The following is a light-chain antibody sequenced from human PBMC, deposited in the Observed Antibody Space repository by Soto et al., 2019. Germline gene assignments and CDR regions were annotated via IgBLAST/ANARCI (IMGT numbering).Light chain of an antibody. CDR3: QQYNSYDMWS. CDR1: QGISKW. CDR2: GAS. Sequence: DIQMTQSPSTLSASVGDRVTITCRASQGISKWLAWYQQKPGKAPKLLIYGASSLESGVPSRFSGGGSGPEFTLTISSLQPDDFATYFCQQYNSYDMWSFGQGTKV. J-gene: IGKJ1*01. V-gene: IGKV1-5*01.